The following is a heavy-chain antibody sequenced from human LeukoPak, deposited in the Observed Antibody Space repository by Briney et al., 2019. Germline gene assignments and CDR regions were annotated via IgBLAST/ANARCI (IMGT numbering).Heavy chain of an antibody. J-gene: IGHJ4*02. Sequence: PSETLSLTCTAPGGSTSSYYWSWIRQPPGKGLEWMGLIYYSGSTNYNPSLKSRVTISVDTSKNQFSLKLSSVAAADTAVYYCARDRYGGNSPFDYGGQGTLVAVSA. CDR2: IYYSGST. CDR1: GGSTSSYY. CDR3: ARDRYGGNSPFDY. D-gene: IGHD4-23*01. V-gene: IGHV4-59*01.